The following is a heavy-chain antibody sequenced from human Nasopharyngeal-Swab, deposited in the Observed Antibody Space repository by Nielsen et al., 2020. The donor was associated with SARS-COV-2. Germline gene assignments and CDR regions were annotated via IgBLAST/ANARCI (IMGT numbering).Heavy chain of an antibody. Sequence: SETLSLTCTVSGASISSSSYYWGWIRQPPGDGLEWIGSIYYSVSTYYNPSLKSRVTISVDTSKNQFSLKLSSVTAADTAVYYCATHYYDSSGYFQVDYWGQGTLVTVSS. J-gene: IGHJ4*02. CDR3: ATHYYDSSGYFQVDY. D-gene: IGHD3-22*01. V-gene: IGHV4-39*01. CDR1: GASISSSSYY. CDR2: IYYSVST.